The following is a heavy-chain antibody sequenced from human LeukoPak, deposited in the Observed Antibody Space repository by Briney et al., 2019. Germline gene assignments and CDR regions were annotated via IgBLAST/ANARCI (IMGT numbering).Heavy chain of an antibody. J-gene: IGHJ4*02. Sequence: GTSLRLSCAASGFTFSDYGMHWVRLAPGKGLECVAVVSHDETKKNYGESVKGRFTISRDSSANLVYLQMDSLTIEDTAVYFCARDWGRGNSYYFDYWGQGTLVTVSS. V-gene: IGHV3-30*03. CDR2: VSHDETKK. D-gene: IGHD4-23*01. CDR3: ARDWGRGNSYYFDY. CDR1: GFTFSDYG.